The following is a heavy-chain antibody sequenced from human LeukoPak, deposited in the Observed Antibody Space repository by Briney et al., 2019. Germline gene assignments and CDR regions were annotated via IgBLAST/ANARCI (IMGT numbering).Heavy chain of an antibody. CDR2: ISGSGDST. V-gene: IGHV3-64D*06. J-gene: IGHJ4*02. Sequence: GGSLRLSCSASGFTFSSYALHWVRQAPGRGLEYVSTISGSGDSTYYADSVKGRFTISRENAKNFLHLQMNSLKVGDTAVYYCVRVDNSAFGDWGQGTQVTVSS. CDR1: GFTFSSYA. D-gene: IGHD3-22*01. CDR3: VRVDNSAFGD.